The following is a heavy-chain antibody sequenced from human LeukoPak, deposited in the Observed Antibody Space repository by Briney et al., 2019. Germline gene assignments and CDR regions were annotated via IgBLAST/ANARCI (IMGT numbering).Heavy chain of an antibody. J-gene: IGHJ4*02. CDR3: AHFSPFCGADSCSYFES. CDR1: GSSLSTSGMG. Sequence: ESGPTLVKPTQTLTLTCTFSGSSLSTSGMGVGWIRQPPGKALEWLALIYWTDEKRYSPSLQSRLTIAKDTSKNQVVLTMTKMDPVDTATYYCAHFSPFCGADSCSYFESWGQGTLVTVSS. D-gene: IGHD2-21*01. V-gene: IGHV2-5*01. CDR2: IYWTDEK.